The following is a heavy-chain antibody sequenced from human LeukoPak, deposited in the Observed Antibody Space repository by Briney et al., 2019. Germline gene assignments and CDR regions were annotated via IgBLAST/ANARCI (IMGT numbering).Heavy chain of an antibody. D-gene: IGHD5-12*01. V-gene: IGHV4-39*07. CDR1: GGSISSSSYY. CDR2: IYYSGST. Sequence: SETLSLTCTVSGGSISSSSYYWGWIRQPPGKGLEWIGSIYYSGSTYYNPSLKSRVTISVDTSKDQFSLKLSSVTAADTAVYYCARDVIVATMGGFDYWGQGTLVTVSS. CDR3: ARDVIVATMGGFDY. J-gene: IGHJ4*02.